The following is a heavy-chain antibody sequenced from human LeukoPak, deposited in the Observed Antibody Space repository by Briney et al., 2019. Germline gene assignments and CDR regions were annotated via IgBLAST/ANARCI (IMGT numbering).Heavy chain of an antibody. CDR1: GYTFTSYG. CDR2: ISAYNGNT. D-gene: IGHD2-2*01. J-gene: IGHJ5*02. V-gene: IGHV1-18*01. Sequence: ASVKVSCKASGYTFTSYGISWARQAPGQGLEWMGWISAYNGNTNYAQKLQGRVTMTTDTSTSTAYMELRSLRSDDTAVYYCARDRSCSSTSCYWYWFDPWGQGTLVTVSS. CDR3: ARDRSCSSTSCYWYWFDP.